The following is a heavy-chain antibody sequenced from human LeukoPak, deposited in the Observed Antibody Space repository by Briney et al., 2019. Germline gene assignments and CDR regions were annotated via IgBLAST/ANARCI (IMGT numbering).Heavy chain of an antibody. Sequence: PGGSLRLSCAASGFTFSNSWMTWVRQAPGKGLEWVPAISGSGGSTYYADSVKGRFTISRDNSKNTLYLQMNSLRAEDTAVYYCAKYDYGDYVRWFDPWGQGTLVTVSS. CDR3: AKYDYGDYVRWFDP. J-gene: IGHJ5*02. V-gene: IGHV3-23*01. D-gene: IGHD4-17*01. CDR2: ISGSGGST. CDR1: GFTFSNSW.